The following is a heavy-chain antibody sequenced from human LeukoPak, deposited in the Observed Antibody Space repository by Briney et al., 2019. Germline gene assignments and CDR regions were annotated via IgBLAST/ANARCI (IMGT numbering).Heavy chain of an antibody. J-gene: IGHJ6*02. V-gene: IGHV3-30*18. CDR3: AKDPTGAYCDFWSGLGPHYYYYGMDV. CDR1: GFTFSSYG. CDR2: ISYDGSNK. D-gene: IGHD3-3*01. Sequence: GRSLRLSCAASGFTFSSYGMHWVRQAPGKGLEWVAVISYDGSNKYYADSVKGRFTISRDNSKNTLYLQMNSLRAEDTAVYYCAKDPTGAYCDFWSGLGPHYYYYGMDVWGQGTTVTVSS.